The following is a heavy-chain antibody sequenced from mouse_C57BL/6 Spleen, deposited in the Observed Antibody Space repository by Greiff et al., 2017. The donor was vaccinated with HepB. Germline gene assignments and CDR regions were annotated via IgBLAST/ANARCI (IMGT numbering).Heavy chain of an antibody. CDR1: GYTFTSYN. Sequence: QVQLKESGAELVRPGASVKMSCKASGYTFTSYNMHWVKQTPRQGLEWIGAIYPGNGDTSYNQKFKGKATLTVDKSSSTAYMQLSSLTSEDSAVYFCARWLLRDYAMDYWGQGTSVTVSS. D-gene: IGHD2-3*01. V-gene: IGHV1-12*01. CDR3: ARWLLRDYAMDY. J-gene: IGHJ4*01. CDR2: IYPGNGDT.